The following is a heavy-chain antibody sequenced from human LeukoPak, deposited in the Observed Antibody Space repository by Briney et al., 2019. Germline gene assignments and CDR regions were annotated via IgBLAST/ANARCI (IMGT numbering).Heavy chain of an antibody. CDR1: GYTFTGYH. CDR3: ARLNGNHFDY. CDR2: INPNSGAA. D-gene: IGHD1-14*01. J-gene: IGHJ4*02. V-gene: IGHV1-2*02. Sequence: SVKVSCKASGYTFTGYHMHWVRQAPGQGLEWMAWINPNSGAADYAQKFQGRVTMTRDTSTSTAYMELSRLRSDDTAVYYCARLNGNHFDYWGQGTLVTVSS.